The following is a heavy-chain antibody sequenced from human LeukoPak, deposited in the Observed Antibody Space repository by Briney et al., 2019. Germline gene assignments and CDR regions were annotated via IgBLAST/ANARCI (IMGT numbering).Heavy chain of an antibody. Sequence: PGGSLRLSYVASGFTLSNYVMSWVRQAPGKGLEWVSGVSGGGFDTYYTDSVKGRFTISRDNSKNMAYLQMNSLRAEDTAVYYCTRRAGGNLYDLDNWGQGTLVTVSS. J-gene: IGHJ4*02. D-gene: IGHD2-8*02. CDR2: VSGGGFDT. V-gene: IGHV3-23*01. CDR3: TRRAGGNLYDLDN. CDR1: GFTLSNYV.